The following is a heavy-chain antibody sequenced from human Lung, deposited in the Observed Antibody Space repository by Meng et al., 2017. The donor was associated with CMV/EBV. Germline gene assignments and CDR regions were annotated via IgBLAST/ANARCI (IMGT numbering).Heavy chain of an antibody. CDR1: GFTFSSYA. V-gene: IGHV3-30*04. J-gene: IGHJ6*02. CDR3: ARDGLRITMIVVVIIGWGVDV. Sequence: GGSLRLXCAASGFTFSSYAMHWVRQAPGKGLEWVAVISYDGSNKYYADSVKGRFTISRDNSKNTLYLQMNSLRAEDTAVYYCARDGLRITMIVVVIIGWGVDVWGQGXTVTVSS. CDR2: ISYDGSNK. D-gene: IGHD3-22*01.